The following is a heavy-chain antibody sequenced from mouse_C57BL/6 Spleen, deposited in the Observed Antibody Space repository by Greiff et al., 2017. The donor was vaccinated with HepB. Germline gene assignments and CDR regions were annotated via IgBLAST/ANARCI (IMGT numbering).Heavy chain of an antibody. V-gene: IGHV1-69*01. CDR1: GYTFTSYW. J-gene: IGHJ2*01. CDR3: ARKVGGYDYLDY. Sequence: QVQLQQPGAELVMPGASVKLSCKASGYTFTSYWMHWVKQRPGQGLEWIGEIDPSDSYTNYNQKFKGKSTLTVDKSSSTAYMQLSSLTSEESAVYYCARKVGGYDYLDYWGQGTTLTVSS. D-gene: IGHD1-3*01. CDR2: IDPSDSYT.